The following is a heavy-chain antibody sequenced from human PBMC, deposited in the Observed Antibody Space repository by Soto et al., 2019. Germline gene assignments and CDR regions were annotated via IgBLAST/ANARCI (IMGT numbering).Heavy chain of an antibody. CDR2: ISNDGSTK. CDR1: GFTFSSYS. V-gene: IGHV3-30-3*01. D-gene: IGHD2-15*01. Sequence: QVQLLDSGGGVVQPGRSLRLSCAASGFTFSSYSMHWVRQTPGKGLEWVALISNDGSTKYYTESVRGRFTISRDNSRDTLYLQMNSLRVEDTAVYYCARDGCIHPASFEYWGQGSLVTVSP. J-gene: IGHJ4*02. CDR3: ARDGCIHPASFEY.